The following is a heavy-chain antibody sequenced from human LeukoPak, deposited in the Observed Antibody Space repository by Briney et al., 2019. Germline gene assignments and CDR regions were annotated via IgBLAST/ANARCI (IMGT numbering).Heavy chain of an antibody. CDR1: GFTVSSNY. J-gene: IGHJ4*02. Sequence: GGFLRLSCAASGFTVSSNYMSWVRQAPGKGLEWVSVIYSGGSTYYADSVKGRFTISRDNSKNTLYLQMSSLRAEDTAVYYCAGGAYYYDSSGPYWGQGTLVTVSS. V-gene: IGHV3-53*01. CDR2: IYSGGST. D-gene: IGHD3-22*01. CDR3: AGGAYYYDSSGPY.